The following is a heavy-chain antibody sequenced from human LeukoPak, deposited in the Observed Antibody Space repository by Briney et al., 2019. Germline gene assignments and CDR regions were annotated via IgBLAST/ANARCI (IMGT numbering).Heavy chain of an antibody. CDR1: GFTFSDYR. CDR2: VDSDGTGT. V-gene: IGHV3-74*03. CDR3: ARVHVTGWGGLGH. J-gene: IGHJ4*02. Sequence: SGESLRLSCAASGFTFSDYRMHWVRQAPGKGLVWVAHVDSDGTGTTFPDSVKGRFTISRDNAKNTLYLQMNTLRAEDTAVYYCARVHVTGWGGLGHWGQGTLVTVSS. D-gene: IGHD2-21*02.